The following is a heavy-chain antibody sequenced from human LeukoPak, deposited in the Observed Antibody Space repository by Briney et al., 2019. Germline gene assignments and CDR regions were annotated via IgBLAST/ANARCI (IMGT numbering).Heavy chain of an antibody. CDR1: GGSISSGGYY. V-gene: IGHV4-30-2*01. CDR3: ARVRAAYYYDSSGYYSN. CDR2: IYHSGST. D-gene: IGHD3-22*01. Sequence: SETLSLTCTVSGGSISSGGYYWSWIRQPPGKGLEWIGYIYHSGSTYYNPSLKSRVTISVDRSKNQFSLKPSSVTAADTAVYYCARVRAAYYYDSSGYYSNWGQGTLVTVSS. J-gene: IGHJ4*02.